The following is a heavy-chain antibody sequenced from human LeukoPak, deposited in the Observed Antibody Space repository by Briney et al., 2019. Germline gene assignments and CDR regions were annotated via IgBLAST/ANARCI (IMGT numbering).Heavy chain of an antibody. D-gene: IGHD2-2*01. CDR2: IWYDGSNK. J-gene: IGHJ6*02. CDR3: ARDQISKYQLQYYYYGMDV. V-gene: IGHV3-33*01. CDR1: GFTFSSYG. Sequence: GGSLRLSCAASGFTFSSYGMPWVRQAPGKGLEWVAVIWYDGSNKYYADSVKGRFTISRDNSKNTLYLQMNSLRAEDTAVYYCARDQISKYQLQYYYYGMDVWGQGTTVTVSS.